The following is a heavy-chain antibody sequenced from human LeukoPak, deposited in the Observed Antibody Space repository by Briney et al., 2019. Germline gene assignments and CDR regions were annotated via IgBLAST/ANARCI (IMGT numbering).Heavy chain of an antibody. CDR3: AKVGGIAAAGTPN. Sequence: PGGSLRLSCAASGFTFSSYGMHWVRQAPGKGLEWVAFIRYDGSNKYYADSVKGRFTISRDNSKNTLYLKMNGLRAGDTAVYYCAKVGGIAAAGTPNWGQGTLVTVSS. V-gene: IGHV3-30*02. J-gene: IGHJ4*02. CDR1: GFTFSSYG. CDR2: IRYDGSNK. D-gene: IGHD6-13*01.